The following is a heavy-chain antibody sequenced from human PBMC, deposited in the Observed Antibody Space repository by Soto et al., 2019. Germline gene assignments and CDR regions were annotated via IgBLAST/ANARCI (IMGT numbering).Heavy chain of an antibody. CDR1: GFTFSRYW. CDR3: ARDVMCPYGSPGCLFDF. J-gene: IGHJ4*02. Sequence: PGGSLRLSCAASGFTFSRYWMSWVRQAPGKGLEWVANIKEDGSEKYYVDSVKGRFTISRDNAKNSVDLQMNRLRAEDTAVYYCARDVMCPYGSPGCLFDFWGQGNMVTVSS. CDR2: IKEDGSEK. V-gene: IGHV3-7*03. D-gene: IGHD2-15*01.